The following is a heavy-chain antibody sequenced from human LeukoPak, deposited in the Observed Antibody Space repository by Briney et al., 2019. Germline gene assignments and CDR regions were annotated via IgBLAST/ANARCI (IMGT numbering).Heavy chain of an antibody. D-gene: IGHD6-13*01. J-gene: IGHJ5*02. CDR3: ARQAYSSNLYWFDP. CDR1: GGSISSSTYY. CDR2: IYNSGST. V-gene: IGHV4-39*01. Sequence: SETLSLTCSVSGGSISSSTYYWGWIRQPPGKGLEWIGNIYNSGSTYYNPSLKSRVTLSVDTSKNQFSLKLSSVTAADTAVYYCARQAYSSNLYWFDPWGQGTLVTVSS.